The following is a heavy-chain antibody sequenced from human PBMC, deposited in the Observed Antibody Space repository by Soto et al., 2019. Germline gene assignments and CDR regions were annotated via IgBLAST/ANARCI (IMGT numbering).Heavy chain of an antibody. V-gene: IGHV1-46*01. CDR2: INPSGGST. CDR1: GYTFTSYY. Sequence: QVQLVQSGAEVKKPGASVKVSCKASGYTFTSYYMHWVRQAPGQGLEWMGIINPSGGSTSYAQQFQGRLTMTRYPSTSTVYMELSSLRSVDTAVYYCARGRIAIFGVVIEYYYYYGMDVWGQGTTVTVSS. J-gene: IGHJ6*02. D-gene: IGHD3-3*01. CDR3: ARGRIAIFGVVIEYYYYYGMDV.